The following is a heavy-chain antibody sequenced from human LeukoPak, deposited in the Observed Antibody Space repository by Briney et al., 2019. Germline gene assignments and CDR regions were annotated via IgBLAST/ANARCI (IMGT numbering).Heavy chain of an antibody. CDR2: IWYDGSNK. CDR1: GFTFHLYA. J-gene: IGHJ4*02. V-gene: IGHV3-33*08. Sequence: GGSLRLSCAASGFTFHLYAMHWVRQAPGKALEWVAVIWYDGSNKYYADSVKGRFTISRDNSKNTLYLQMNSLRAEDTAVYYCARDHSSGWYSDYFDYWGQGTLVTVSS. CDR3: ARDHSSGWYSDYFDY. D-gene: IGHD6-19*01.